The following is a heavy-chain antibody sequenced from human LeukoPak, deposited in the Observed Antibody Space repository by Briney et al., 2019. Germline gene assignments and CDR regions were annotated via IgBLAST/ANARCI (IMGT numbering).Heavy chain of an antibody. CDR1: GGSISSYY. Sequence: SETLSLTCTVSGGSISSYYWTWIRQPPGKGLEWIGHIYGSGSTNYNPSLKSRVTMSLDTSNNHFSLNLTSVTAADAAVYYCARPGQQLTLDAFDIWGQGTMVTVSS. J-gene: IGHJ3*02. CDR2: IYGSGST. V-gene: IGHV4-4*09. CDR3: ARPGQQLTLDAFDI. D-gene: IGHD1-1*01.